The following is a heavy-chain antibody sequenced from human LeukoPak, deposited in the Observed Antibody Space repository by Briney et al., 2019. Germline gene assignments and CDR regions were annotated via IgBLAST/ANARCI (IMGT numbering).Heavy chain of an antibody. CDR3: ARGDYFDY. J-gene: IGHJ4*02. CDR1: GFTFNNYA. V-gene: IGHV3-30*14. CDR2: ISYDGKNE. Sequence: PGGSLRLSCIASGFTFNNYAMHWLRQAPGKGLEWLGVISYDGKNEYHADSVKGRFTISRDNSKNTLYLQMNSLRAEDTAVYYCARGDYFDYWGQGTLVTVSS.